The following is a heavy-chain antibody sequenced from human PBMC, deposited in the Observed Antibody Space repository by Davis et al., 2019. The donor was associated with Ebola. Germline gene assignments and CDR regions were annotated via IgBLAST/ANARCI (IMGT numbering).Heavy chain of an antibody. J-gene: IGHJ5*02. Sequence: MPSETLSLTCAVYGGSFSSYYWGWIRQPPGKGLEWIGSIYYSGSTYYNPSLKSRVTISVDTSKNQFSLKLSSVTAADTAVYYCARPTQLYSSSWYWFDPWGQGTLVTVSS. D-gene: IGHD6-13*01. V-gene: IGHV4-39*01. CDR1: GGSFSSYY. CDR3: ARPTQLYSSSWYWFDP. CDR2: IYYSGST.